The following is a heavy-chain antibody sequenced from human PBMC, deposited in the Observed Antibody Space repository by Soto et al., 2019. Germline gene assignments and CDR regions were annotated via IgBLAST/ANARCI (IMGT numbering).Heavy chain of an antibody. D-gene: IGHD3-3*01. Sequence: EVQLLESGGGLVQPGGSLRLSCAASGFTFSSYAMSWVRQAPGKGLEWGSAISGSGGSTYYADSVKGRFTISRDNSKNTLYLQMNSLRAEDTAVYYCAKVPYDFWSGYRIFDYWGQGTLVTVSS. V-gene: IGHV3-23*01. CDR1: GFTFSSYA. CDR2: ISGSGGST. J-gene: IGHJ4*02. CDR3: AKVPYDFWSGYRIFDY.